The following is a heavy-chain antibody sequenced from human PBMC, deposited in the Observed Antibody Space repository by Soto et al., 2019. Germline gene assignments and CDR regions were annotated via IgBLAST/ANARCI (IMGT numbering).Heavy chain of an antibody. CDR3: AQTLYHDTSGPGIDH. D-gene: IGHD3-22*01. Sequence: GSGPTLVNPTQTLTLTCTFSGFSLSSGGVGVGWIRQPPRQALEWLALIYWDDHKYYSPSLKSRLTISKDTSKNQVVLTMTNMDPVDTATYYCAQTLYHDTSGPGIDHWGQGILVTVSS. J-gene: IGHJ4*02. V-gene: IGHV2-5*02. CDR2: IYWDDHK. CDR1: GFSLSSGGVG.